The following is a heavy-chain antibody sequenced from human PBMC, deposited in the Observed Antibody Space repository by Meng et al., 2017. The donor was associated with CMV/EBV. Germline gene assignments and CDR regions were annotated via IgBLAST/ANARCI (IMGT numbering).Heavy chain of an antibody. D-gene: IGHD3-3*01. CDR1: GFTFSSYE. Sequence: GGSLRLSCAASGFTFSSYEMNWVRQAPGKGLEWVSYISSSGSTIYYADSVKGRFTISRDNSKNTLYLQMNSLRAEDTAVYYCVRLDFWSGYYYFDYWGQGTLVTVSS. J-gene: IGHJ4*02. CDR2: ISSSGSTI. V-gene: IGHV3-48*03. CDR3: VRLDFWSGYYYFDY.